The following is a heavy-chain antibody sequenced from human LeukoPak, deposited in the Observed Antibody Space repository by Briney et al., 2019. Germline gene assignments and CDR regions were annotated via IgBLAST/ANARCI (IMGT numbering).Heavy chain of an antibody. CDR1: GFTFSNFG. D-gene: IGHD2-2*01. Sequence: GGSLRLSCAASGFTFSNFGMHWVRQTPGKGLECVAVISYDGSNTYYADSVKGRFTISRDNSKNTLYLQMNSLRAEDTAVYYCAKEKVVVVPAAILDYWGQGTLVTVSS. CDR3: AKEKVVVVPAAILDY. V-gene: IGHV3-30*18. CDR2: ISYDGSNT. J-gene: IGHJ4*02.